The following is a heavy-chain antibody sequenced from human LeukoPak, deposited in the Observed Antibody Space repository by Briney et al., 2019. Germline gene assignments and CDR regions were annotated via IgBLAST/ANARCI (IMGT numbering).Heavy chain of an antibody. CDR1: GGSISSYY. Sequence: SETLSLTCTVSGGSISSYYWSWIRQPAGKGLEWIGRIYTSGSTNYNPSLKSRVTMSVDTSKNQFSLKLSSVTAADTAVYYCARGAYYYGSGSSRNFDYWGQGTLVTVSS. V-gene: IGHV4-4*07. J-gene: IGHJ4*02. CDR2: IYTSGST. D-gene: IGHD3-10*01. CDR3: ARGAYYYGSGSSRNFDY.